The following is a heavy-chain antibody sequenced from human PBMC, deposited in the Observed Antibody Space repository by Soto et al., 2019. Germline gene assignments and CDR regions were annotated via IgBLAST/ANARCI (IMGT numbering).Heavy chain of an antibody. V-gene: IGHV1-18*01. J-gene: IGHJ6*01. CDR1: GYTFINYA. CDR2: ISAYNGNT. Sequence: QVQLVQSGPEVKKPGASVKVSCKASGYTFINYAVTWVRQAPGQGPEWMGWISAYNGNTNYAQKHQGRVTMTTETSTSTAYRDLRSLRSDDTAVYYCARGCSGGSCDYYYFYGMDVWGQGTTVTVSS. CDR3: ARGCSGGSCDYYYFYGMDV. D-gene: IGHD2-15*01.